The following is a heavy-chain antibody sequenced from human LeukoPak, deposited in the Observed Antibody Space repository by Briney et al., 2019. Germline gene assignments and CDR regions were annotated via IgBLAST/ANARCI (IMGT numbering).Heavy chain of an antibody. V-gene: IGHV3-30*18. CDR1: GFTFSSYG. D-gene: IGHD4-17*01. Sequence: GGSLRLSCAASGFTFSSYGMHWVRQAPGKGLEWVAVISYDGSNKYYVDSVKGRFTISRDNSENTLYLQMNSLRAEDTAVYYCAKEAYYGDCVMDYFDYWGQGTLVTVSS. CDR2: ISYDGSNK. CDR3: AKEAYYGDCVMDYFDY. J-gene: IGHJ4*02.